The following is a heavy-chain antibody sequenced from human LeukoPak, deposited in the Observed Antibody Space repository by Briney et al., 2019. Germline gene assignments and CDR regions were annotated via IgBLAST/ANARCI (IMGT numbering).Heavy chain of an antibody. D-gene: IGHD6-13*01. CDR2: INGDGSST. CDR1: GFTFSSDW. J-gene: IGHJ5*02. Sequence: HPGGSLRLSCAASGFTFSSDWMHWVRQAPGKGLVWVSRINGDGSSTSYADSVKGRFTFSRDNANNTLYLQMNSLRAEDTAVYYCARRHSSSWDDWFDPWGQGTLLIVSS. CDR3: ARRHSSSWDDWFDP. V-gene: IGHV3-74*01.